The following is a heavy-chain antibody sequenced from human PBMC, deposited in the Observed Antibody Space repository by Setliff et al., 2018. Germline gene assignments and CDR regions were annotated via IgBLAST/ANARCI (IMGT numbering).Heavy chain of an antibody. J-gene: IGHJ4*02. CDR2: VIQGGSGV. CDR3: AKSSGSSSSTNLEY. CDR1: GFTFKDYT. D-gene: IGHD6-6*01. Sequence: RLSCVGSGFTFKDYTMVWVRQVPGKGLEWVAGVIQGGSGVYADSVKGRFTIARDNSNSTLYLQMNSLRVEDTALYYCAKSSGSSSSTNLEYLGPGTLVTVSS. V-gene: IGHV3-23*01.